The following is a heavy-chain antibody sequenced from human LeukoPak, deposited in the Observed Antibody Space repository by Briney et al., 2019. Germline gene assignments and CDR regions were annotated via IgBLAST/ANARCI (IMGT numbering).Heavy chain of an antibody. J-gene: IGHJ4*02. CDR3: AKDLRGSYTTY. CDR1: GFTFSSYA. CDR2: ISGSGGST. V-gene: IGHV3-23*01. D-gene: IGHD3-16*01. Sequence: GGSLRLSCAASGFTFSSYAMSWVRQAPGKELEWVSAISGSGGSTYYADSVKGRFTISRDNSKNTLYLQMNSLRAEDTAVYYCAKDLRGSYTTYWGQGTLVTVSS.